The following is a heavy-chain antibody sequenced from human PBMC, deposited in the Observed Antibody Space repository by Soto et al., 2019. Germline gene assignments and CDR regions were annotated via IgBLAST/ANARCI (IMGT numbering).Heavy chain of an antibody. D-gene: IGHD6-13*01. J-gene: IGHJ4*02. CDR3: ARVWLAADHTRYFDY. CDR1: GYTFTSYG. CDR2: ISAYNGNT. V-gene: IGHV1-18*01. Sequence: QVQLVQSGAEVKKPGASVKVSCKASGYTFTSYGISWVRQAPGQGLEWRGWISAYNGNTNYGQKLQGRVTMTTDTSTSTAYMELRSLRSDDTAVYYCARVWLAADHTRYFDYSGKGTLVTVSS.